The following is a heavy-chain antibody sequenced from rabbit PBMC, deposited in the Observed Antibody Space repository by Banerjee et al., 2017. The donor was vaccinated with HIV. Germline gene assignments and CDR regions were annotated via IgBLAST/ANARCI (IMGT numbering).Heavy chain of an antibody. Sequence: QAQLEEAGGDLVKPEGSLTPSCTASGVSFSNWYVLGCVRQAPGKGLEWIGCINTISGDTVYATWAKGRFTISKASSTTVTLQMTSLTAADTASYFCARDSAVLIGWNFNLWGQGTLVTVS. V-gene: IGHV1S45*01. CDR2: INTISGDT. J-gene: IGHJ4*01. CDR1: GVSFSNWYV. D-gene: IGHD1-1*01. CDR3: ARDSAVLIGWNFNL.